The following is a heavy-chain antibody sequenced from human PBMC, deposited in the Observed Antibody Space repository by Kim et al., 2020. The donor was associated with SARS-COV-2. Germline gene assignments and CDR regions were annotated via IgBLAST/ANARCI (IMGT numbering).Heavy chain of an antibody. CDR2: IIPIFGTA. CDR1: GGTFSSYA. CDR3: ARQGGAYYYGSGGNWFDP. V-gene: IGHV1-69*13. Sequence: SVKVSCKASGGTFSSYAISWVRQAPGQGLEWMGGIIPIFGTANYAQKFQGRVTITADESTSTAYMELSSLRSEDTAVYYCARQGGAYYYGSGGNWFDPWGQGTLVTVSS. J-gene: IGHJ5*02. D-gene: IGHD3-10*01.